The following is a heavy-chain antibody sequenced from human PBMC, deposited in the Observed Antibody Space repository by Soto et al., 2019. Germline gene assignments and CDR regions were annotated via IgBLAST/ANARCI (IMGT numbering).Heavy chain of an antibody. CDR2: ISYHGSDK. V-gene: IGHV3-30*18. CDR1: GFTFSNYG. Sequence: QVQLVDSGGGVVQPGRSLRLSCAASGFTFSNYGMHWVRQAPGKGLEWVAFISYHGSDKNYADSVKGRFTISRDNSKNTCYRQMNSLGVDDTAVYYCAKDGTSGGTYFDYWGQGTLVTVSS. J-gene: IGHJ4*02. CDR3: AKDGTSGGTYFDY.